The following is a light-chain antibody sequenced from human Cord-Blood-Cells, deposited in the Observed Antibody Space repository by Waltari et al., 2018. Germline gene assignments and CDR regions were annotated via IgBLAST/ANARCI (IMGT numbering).Light chain of an antibody. Sequence: EIGLTQSPGTLSLSPRERAPLSCRASQSVSSSYLAWYQQKPGQAPRLLIYGASSRATGIPDRFSGSGSGTDFTLTISRLEPEDFAVYYCQQYGSSPYTFGQGTKLEIK. CDR2: GAS. CDR1: QSVSSSY. J-gene: IGKJ2*01. CDR3: QQYGSSPYT. V-gene: IGKV3-20*01.